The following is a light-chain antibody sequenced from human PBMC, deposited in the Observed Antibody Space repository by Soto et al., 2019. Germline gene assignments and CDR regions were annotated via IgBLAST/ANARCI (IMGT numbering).Light chain of an antibody. Sequence: DIQMTQSPSSLSASVGDRVTITCRASQGISTFLAWFQQKPGKAPKTLIYAASSLHSGVPSRFSGSGSVTDFTLTISSLQPEDFATYYCQHYDGYPQIFGQGTRLEIK. V-gene: IGKV1-16*01. CDR1: QGISTF. J-gene: IGKJ5*01. CDR3: QHYDGYPQI. CDR2: AAS.